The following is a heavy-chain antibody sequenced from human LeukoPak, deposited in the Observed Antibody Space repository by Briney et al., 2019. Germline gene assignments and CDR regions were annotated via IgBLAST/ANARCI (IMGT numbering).Heavy chain of an antibody. J-gene: IGHJ4*02. Sequence: GGSLRLSCAASGFTFSSYAMSWVRQAPGKGLEWVSAISGSGGSTYYADSVKGRFTISRDNSKNTLYLQMNSLRAEDTAVYYCAKSYCGGDCYSGGFDYWGQGTLVTVSS. D-gene: IGHD2-21*02. V-gene: IGHV3-23*01. CDR3: AKSYCGGDCYSGGFDY. CDR2: ISGSGGST. CDR1: GFTFSSYA.